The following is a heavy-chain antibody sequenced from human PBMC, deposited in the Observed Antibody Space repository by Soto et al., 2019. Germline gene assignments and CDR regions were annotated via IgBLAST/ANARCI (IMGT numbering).Heavy chain of an antibody. J-gene: IGHJ5*02. CDR2: INTDGSNT. Sequence: GGSLRLSCAASGLTFNRYWMHWVRHAPGKGLVWVSHINTDGSNTNYADSVKGRFTISRDNAKSTLFLRMNSLRDEDTAVYYCAREFCSGGNCYTYYFDPWGQGIPVTVSS. CDR3: AREFCSGGNCYTYYFDP. V-gene: IGHV3-74*01. CDR1: GLTFNRYW. D-gene: IGHD2-15*01.